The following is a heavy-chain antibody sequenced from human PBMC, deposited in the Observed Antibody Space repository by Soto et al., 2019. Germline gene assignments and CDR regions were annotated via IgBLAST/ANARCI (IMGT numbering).Heavy chain of an antibody. CDR2: ISGSGGST. J-gene: IGHJ6*02. D-gene: IGHD1-20*01. Sequence: GGSLRLSCAASGFTFSSYAMSWVRQAPGKGLEWVSAISGSGGSTYYVDSVKGRFTISRDNSKNTLYQQMNSLRAEDTAVYYCAKDKWKKICGHYYYYGMDVWGQGTTITVSS. V-gene: IGHV3-23*01. CDR1: GFTFSSYA. CDR3: AKDKWKKICGHYYYYGMDV.